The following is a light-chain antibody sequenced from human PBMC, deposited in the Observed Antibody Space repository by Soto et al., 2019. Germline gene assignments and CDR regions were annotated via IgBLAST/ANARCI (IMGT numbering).Light chain of an antibody. CDR2: GAS. Sequence: EIVLTQSPGTLSLSPGERATLSCRASQIVSSTYLAWFQQKPGQAPRLLIYGASTRATGSPDRFSGSGSGTDFTLTISSLQSEDFGVYYCQHYNNWPPYTFGQGTNLEIK. J-gene: IGKJ2*01. V-gene: IGKV3D-15*01. CDR1: QIVSSTY. CDR3: QHYNNWPPYT.